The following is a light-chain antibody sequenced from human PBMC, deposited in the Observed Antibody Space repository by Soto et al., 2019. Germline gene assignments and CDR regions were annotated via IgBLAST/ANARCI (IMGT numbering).Light chain of an antibody. Sequence: DIQMTQSPSSLSASVGDRVTITCRASQSISSYLNWYQQKPGKAPKLLIYAASSLQSGVTSRFSGGGSGTDFNLNISSLQPEDFAAYYCQQSYSTPVYTFGQGTKLEIK. CDR1: QSISSY. V-gene: IGKV1-39*01. CDR2: AAS. J-gene: IGKJ2*01. CDR3: QQSYSTPVYT.